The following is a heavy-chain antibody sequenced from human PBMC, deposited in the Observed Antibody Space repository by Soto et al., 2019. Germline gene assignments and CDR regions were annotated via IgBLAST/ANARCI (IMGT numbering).Heavy chain of an antibody. CDR1: AGSISSSDYY. CDR2: IYYSGST. Sequence: SETLSLTCTVSAGSISSSDYYWSWIRQPPGKGLEWIGYIYYSGSTDYNPALKSRVAISVDTSKNQFSLKFNSVTAADTAVYYCARVTGDGENWFDPWGQGTLVTVSS. D-gene: IGHD4-17*01. J-gene: IGHJ5*01. CDR3: ARVTGDGENWFDP. V-gene: IGHV4-30-4*01.